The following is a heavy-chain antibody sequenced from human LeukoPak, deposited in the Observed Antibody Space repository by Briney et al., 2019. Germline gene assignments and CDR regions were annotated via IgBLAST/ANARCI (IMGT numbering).Heavy chain of an antibody. CDR3: ARTLGGSYESDY. J-gene: IGHJ4*02. CDR2: INWNGGST. D-gene: IGHD1-26*01. V-gene: IGHV3-20*04. CDR1: GFTFDDYG. Sequence: PGGSLRLSCAASGFTFDDYGMSWVRQAPGKGLEWVSGINWNGGSTGYADSVKGRFTISRDNAKNYLYLQMNSLRAEDTALYYCARTLGGSYESDYWGQGTLVTVSS.